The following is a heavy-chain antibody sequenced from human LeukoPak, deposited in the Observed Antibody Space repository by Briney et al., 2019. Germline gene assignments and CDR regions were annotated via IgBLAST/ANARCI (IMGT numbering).Heavy chain of an antibody. CDR1: GFSFSSYD. Sequence: SETLSLSCTASGFSFSSYDLSWIRQPPGKGLEWIGYIYYSGSTNYNPSLKSRVTISVDTSKNQFALKLSSVTAADTAVYYCAREEGSARPIDYWGQGTLVTVSS. CDR3: AREEGSARPIDY. J-gene: IGHJ4*02. CDR2: IYYSGST. D-gene: IGHD6-6*01. V-gene: IGHV4-59*01.